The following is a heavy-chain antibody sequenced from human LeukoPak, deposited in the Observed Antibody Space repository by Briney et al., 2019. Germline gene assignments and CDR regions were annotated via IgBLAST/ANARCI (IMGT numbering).Heavy chain of an antibody. J-gene: IGHJ4*02. D-gene: IGHD2-2*01. Sequence: GGSLRLSCTASGFTFSSYAMSWVRQAPGKGLEWVSALSGSGGNTYYADSVKGRFTISRDNSKNTLYLQMNSLRAEDTAKYYCAKVASLCASTSCVRGGFDYWGQGTLVTVSS. CDR3: AKVASLCASTSCVRGGFDY. V-gene: IGHV3-23*01. CDR1: GFTFSSYA. CDR2: LSGSGGNT.